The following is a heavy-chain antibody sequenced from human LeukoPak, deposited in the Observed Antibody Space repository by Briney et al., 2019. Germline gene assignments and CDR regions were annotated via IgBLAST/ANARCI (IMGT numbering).Heavy chain of an antibody. J-gene: IGHJ6*02. CDR3: ARTKDHYGSRPIYGMDV. CDR1: GGSIGSYY. Sequence: SETLSLTCTVSGGSIGSYYWSWIRQPPGKGLEWIGYIYYSGSTNYNPSLKGRVTISVDTSKNQFSLKLSSVTAADTAVYYCARTKDHYGSRPIYGMDVWGQGTTVTVSS. D-gene: IGHD3-10*01. CDR2: IYYSGST. V-gene: IGHV4-59*01.